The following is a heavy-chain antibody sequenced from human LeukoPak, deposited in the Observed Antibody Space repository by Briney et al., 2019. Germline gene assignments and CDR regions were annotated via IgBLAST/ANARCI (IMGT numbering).Heavy chain of an antibody. Sequence: GRSLRLSCAASGFTFSSYAMHWVRQAPGKGLEWVAVISYDGSNKYYADSVKGRFTISRDNSKNTLYLQMNSLRAEDTAVYYCARDRRPYYYYGMDVWGQGTTVTASS. J-gene: IGHJ6*02. CDR2: ISYDGSNK. CDR1: GFTFSSYA. CDR3: ARDRRPYYYYGMDV. V-gene: IGHV3-30-3*01.